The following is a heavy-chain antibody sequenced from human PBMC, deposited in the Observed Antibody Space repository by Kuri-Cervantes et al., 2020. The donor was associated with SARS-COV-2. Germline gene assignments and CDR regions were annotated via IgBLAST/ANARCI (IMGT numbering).Heavy chain of an antibody. Sequence: SGPTLVKPTQTLTLTCTFSGFSLGTGGVVVGWVRQPPGKALEWLARIDWDDDKYYSTSLKTRLTISKDTSKNQVVLTMTNMDPVDTATYYCAREWLLPFDYWGQGTLVTVSS. CDR2: IDWDDDK. D-gene: IGHD3-22*01. V-gene: IGHV2-70*11. CDR3: AREWLLPFDY. J-gene: IGHJ4*02. CDR1: GFSLGTGGVV.